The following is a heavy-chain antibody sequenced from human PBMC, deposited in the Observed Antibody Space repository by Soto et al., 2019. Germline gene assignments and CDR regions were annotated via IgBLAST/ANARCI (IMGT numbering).Heavy chain of an antibody. CDR3: ARNRIRVWFGELSYFDP. V-gene: IGHV4-34*01. D-gene: IGHD3-10*01. Sequence: QVQLQQWGAGLLKPSETLSLTCAVYGGSFSGYYWSWIRQPPGKGLEWIGEINHSGSTNYNPSRKRRVTISVDTSKNQFSLKLSSVTAADTAVYYCARNRIRVWFGELSYFDPWGQGTLVTVSS. CDR2: INHSGST. J-gene: IGHJ5*02. CDR1: GGSFSGYY.